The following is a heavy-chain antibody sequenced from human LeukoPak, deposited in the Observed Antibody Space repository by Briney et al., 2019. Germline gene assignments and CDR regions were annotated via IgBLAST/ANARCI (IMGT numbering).Heavy chain of an antibody. D-gene: IGHD1-26*01. CDR1: GFTFGDYA. Sequence: GGSLRLSCTASGFTFGDYAMSWVRQAPGKGLEWVGFIRSKAYGGTTEYAASVKGRFTISRDDSKSIAYLQMNSPKTEDTAVYYCTRVSGSYDYFDYWGQGTLVTVSS. CDR3: TRVSGSYDYFDY. CDR2: IRSKAYGGTT. V-gene: IGHV3-49*04. J-gene: IGHJ4*02.